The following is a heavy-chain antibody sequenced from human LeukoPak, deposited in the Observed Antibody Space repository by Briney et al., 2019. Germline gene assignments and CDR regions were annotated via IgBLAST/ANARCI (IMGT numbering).Heavy chain of an antibody. CDR3: ARVTTVTTSPWSWGPKKIGQEVNWFDP. CDR2: IRNDNGNR. D-gene: IGHD4-17*01. Sequence: ASVTDSCKTSGYTFTDYGITWVRQAPGQGLEWMGWIRNDNGNREYAQKIQGRVSMTRDTSTSTAYMELRSLISDDTAVYYCARVTTVTTSPWSWGPKKIGQEVNWFDPWGQGTLVTVSS. CDR1: GYTFTDYG. J-gene: IGHJ5*02. V-gene: IGHV1-18*01.